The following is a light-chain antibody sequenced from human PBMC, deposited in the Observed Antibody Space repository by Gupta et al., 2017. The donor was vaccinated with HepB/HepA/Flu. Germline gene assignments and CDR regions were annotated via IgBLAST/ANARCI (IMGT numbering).Light chain of an antibody. V-gene: IGKV2-28*01. J-gene: IGKJ4*01. CDR3: MQYLHHI. Sequence: DIVMTQSPLSLPVTPGEPASISCRSSQSLLHSNGYNYLDWYLQKPGQSPQLLIYLGSKRASVVNSRFSSRGGGTEFTLKSSVEAAEDVGGYYIMQYLHHIFGGGTKVDIK. CDR2: LGS. CDR1: QSLLHSNGYNY.